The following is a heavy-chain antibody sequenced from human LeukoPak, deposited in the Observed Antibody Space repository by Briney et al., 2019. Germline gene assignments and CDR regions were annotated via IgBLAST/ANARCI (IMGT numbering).Heavy chain of an antibody. CDR2: ISGSGGST. J-gene: IGHJ4*02. V-gene: IGHV3-23*01. D-gene: IGHD3-3*01. CDR3: ARARTEIFGGSRDFDY. CDR1: GFTFSSYA. Sequence: GGSLRLSCAASGFTFSSYAMHWVRQAPGKGLEWVSAISGSGGSTYYADSVKGRFTISRDNSKNTLYLQMNSLRAEDTAVYYCARARTEIFGGSRDFDYWGQGTLVTVSS.